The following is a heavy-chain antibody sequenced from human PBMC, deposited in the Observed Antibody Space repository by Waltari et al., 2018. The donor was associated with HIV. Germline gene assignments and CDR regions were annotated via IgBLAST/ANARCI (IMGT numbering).Heavy chain of an antibody. CDR3: GRLGFRSGHDP. D-gene: IGHD1-26*01. J-gene: IGHJ5*02. V-gene: IGHV4-30-2*06. CDR2: VHPTGGT. CDR1: VGSVISNGYP. Sequence: QLQLQESGSGLVKPSQTLSLPCIVSVGSVISNGYPWSWIRQSAGKGPEWMGYVHPTGGTFYRSSLRSRVTSSIDTTKNEFSLKLTSVTAADTAVYFCGRLGFRSGHDPWGQGTLVIVSS.